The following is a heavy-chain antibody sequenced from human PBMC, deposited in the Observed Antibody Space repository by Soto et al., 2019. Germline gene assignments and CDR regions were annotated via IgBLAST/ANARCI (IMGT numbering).Heavy chain of an antibody. CDR1: GFAFSDYY. CDR3: ARDLIVVVPAATSFYYGMDV. CDR2: ISSSGSTI. J-gene: IGHJ6*02. Sequence: SLRLSCAASGFAFSDYYMSWIRQAPGKGLEWVSYISSSGSTIYYADSVKGRFTISRDNAKNSLYPQMNSLRAEDTAVYYCARDLIVVVPAATSFYYGMDVWGQGTTVTVSS. V-gene: IGHV3-11*01. D-gene: IGHD2-2*01.